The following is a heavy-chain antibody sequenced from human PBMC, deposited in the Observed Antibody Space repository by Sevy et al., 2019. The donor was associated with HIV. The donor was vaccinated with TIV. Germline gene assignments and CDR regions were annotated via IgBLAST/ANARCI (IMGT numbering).Heavy chain of an antibody. CDR2: SYYSGSS. V-gene: IGHV4-39*01. J-gene: IGHJ5*02. CDR3: ARQDSNRSRYDFWSGYYRLDWLDP. Sequence: SETLSLTCTVSGGSISSSSYYWGWIRQPPGKGLEWIGSSYYSGSSYYNPSLKSRVTISVDTSKNQFSLKLSSVTAADTAVYYCARQDSNRSRYDFWSGYYRLDWLDPWGQGTLVTVSS. D-gene: IGHD3-3*01. CDR1: GGSISSSSYY.